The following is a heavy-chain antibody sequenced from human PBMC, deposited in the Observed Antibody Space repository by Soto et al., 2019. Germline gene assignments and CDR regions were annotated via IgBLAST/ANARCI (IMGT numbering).Heavy chain of an antibody. Sequence: QVQLEQSGGEVKKPGASVKVSCKASGYTFTTYGISWVRQAPGQGLEWMGWISAYIGNTSYAQKLQGRVTMTTDTSTSTAYMELRSLRSDDTAVYYCARVFFRLFAFDIWGQGTMVTVSS. V-gene: IGHV1-18*01. CDR1: GYTFTTYG. J-gene: IGHJ3*02. CDR3: ARVFFRLFAFDI. CDR2: ISAYIGNT. D-gene: IGHD3-22*01.